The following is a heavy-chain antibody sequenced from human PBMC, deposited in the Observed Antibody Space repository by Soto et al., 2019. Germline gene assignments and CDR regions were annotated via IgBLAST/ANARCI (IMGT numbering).Heavy chain of an antibody. CDR3: ARGRGDIVVVPAYYYYYYYMDV. Sequence: TSETLPLTCAVYGVAFSGYYWIWLRQPPGKGLEWIGEINHSGSTNYNPSLKSRVTISVDTSKHQFSLKLSSVTAADTAVYYCARGRGDIVVVPAYYYYYYYMDVWGKGTTVTVSS. V-gene: IGHV4-34*01. J-gene: IGHJ6*03. D-gene: IGHD2-2*01. CDR2: INHSGST. CDR1: GVAFSGYY.